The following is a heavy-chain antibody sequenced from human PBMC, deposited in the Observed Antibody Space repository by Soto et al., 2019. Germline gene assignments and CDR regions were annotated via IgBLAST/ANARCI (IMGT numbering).Heavy chain of an antibody. D-gene: IGHD2-2*01. J-gene: IGHJ4*02. CDR3: ARDYCNGTTCYEFYY. V-gene: IGHV5-51*01. Sequence: GESLKISCEGSGYRFTNYWIGWVRQMPGKGLEWMGIIYPGDSDTRYSPSFQGQVTISADKSINTAYLQWSSLKASDTAMYYCARDYCNGTTCYEFYYCCQGTQVTVSS. CDR2: IYPGDSDT. CDR1: GYRFTNYW.